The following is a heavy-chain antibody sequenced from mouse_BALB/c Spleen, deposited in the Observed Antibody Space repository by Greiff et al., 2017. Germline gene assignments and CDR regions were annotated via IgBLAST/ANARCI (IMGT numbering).Heavy chain of an antibody. D-gene: IGHD2-1*01. CDR1: GFNIKDTY. J-gene: IGHJ2*01. CDR2: IDPANGNT. Sequence: VQLQQSGAELVKPGASVKLSCTASGFNIKDTYMHWVKQRPEQGLEWIGRIDPANGNTKYDPKFQGKATITADTSSNTAYLQLSSLTSEDTAVYYCATYGNYVGSHYFDYWGQGTTLTVSS. CDR3: ATYGNYVGSHYFDY. V-gene: IGHV14-3*02.